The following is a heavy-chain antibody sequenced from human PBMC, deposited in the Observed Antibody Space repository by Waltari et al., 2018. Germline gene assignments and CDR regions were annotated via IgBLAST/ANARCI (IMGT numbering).Heavy chain of an antibody. D-gene: IGHD6-13*01. CDR1: ESTFSTYS. Sequence: EVQLVESGGGLVKRGGSLRLSCAVAESTFSTYSVTWVRQAPGKGLEWVSSISSTSTHIYYADSVKGRFTISRDSAKNSLYLQMNSLRAEDTAVYYCARLTGSSPDYWGQGTLVTVSS. CDR3: ARLTGSSPDY. J-gene: IGHJ4*02. V-gene: IGHV3-21*01. CDR2: ISSTSTHI.